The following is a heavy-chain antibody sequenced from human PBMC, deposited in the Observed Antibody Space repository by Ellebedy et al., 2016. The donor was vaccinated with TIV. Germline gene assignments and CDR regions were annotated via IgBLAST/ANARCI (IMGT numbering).Heavy chain of an antibody. D-gene: IGHD3-22*01. Sequence: MPSETLSLTCTVSGGSISSYYWNWIRQPPGKGLEWIGYIYYSGSTYYNPSLKSRVTISVDTSKNQFSLKLSSVTAADTAVYYCARSTMIVVVPFDYWGQGTLVTVSS. CDR1: GGSISSYY. J-gene: IGHJ4*02. CDR3: ARSTMIVVVPFDY. V-gene: IGHV4-59*08. CDR2: IYYSGST.